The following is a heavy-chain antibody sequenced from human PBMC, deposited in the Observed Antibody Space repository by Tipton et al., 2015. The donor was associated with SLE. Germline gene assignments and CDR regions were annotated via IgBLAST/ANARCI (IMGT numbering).Heavy chain of an antibody. CDR1: GFTFTSYG. Sequence: SLRLSCAASGFTFTSYGIHWVRQAPGKGLEWVAVISYDGGYKYYADSLKGRFTISRDNSKNTVYLEVNSLTVEDTAVYYCAKEFSGYFDYWGQGTLVTVSS. J-gene: IGHJ4*02. D-gene: IGHD6-25*01. V-gene: IGHV3-30*18. CDR2: ISYDGGYK. CDR3: AKEFSGYFDY.